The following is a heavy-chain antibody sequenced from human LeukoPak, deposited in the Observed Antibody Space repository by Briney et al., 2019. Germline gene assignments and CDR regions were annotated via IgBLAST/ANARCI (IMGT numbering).Heavy chain of an antibody. CDR2: MNPNSGNT. V-gene: IGHV1-8*03. CDR3: ARWAAPYTNAFDI. D-gene: IGHD2-15*01. Sequence: ASVKVSCKASGYTFTSYDINWVRQATGQGLEWMGWMNPNSGNTGYAQKFQGRVTITRNTSISTAYMELSSLRSEDTAVYYCARWAAPYTNAFDIWGQGTMVTVSS. CDR1: GYTFTSYD. J-gene: IGHJ3*02.